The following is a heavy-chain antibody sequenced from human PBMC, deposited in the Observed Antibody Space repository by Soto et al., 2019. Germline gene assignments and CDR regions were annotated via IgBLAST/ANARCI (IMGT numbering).Heavy chain of an antibody. V-gene: IGHV4-39*01. J-gene: IGHJ6*02. D-gene: IGHD3-3*01. CDR3: ARNVPRSGYYYYYGMDV. CDR1: GGSISSSSYY. CDR2: IYYSGST. Sequence: QLQLQESGPGLVKPSETLSLTCTVSGGSISSSSYYWGWIRQPPGKGLEWIGSIYYSGSTYYNPSLKSRVTISVDTSKNQFSLKLSSVTAADTAVYYCARNVPRSGYYYYYGMDVWGQGTTVTVSS.